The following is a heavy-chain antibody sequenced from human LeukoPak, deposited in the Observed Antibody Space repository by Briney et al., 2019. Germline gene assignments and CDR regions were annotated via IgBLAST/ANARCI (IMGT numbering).Heavy chain of an antibody. CDR3: ARTNSLDY. V-gene: IGHV3-11*03. CDR1: GFTFSDSY. CDR2: MSGSSSKT. Sequence: GGSRRLSCAASGFTFSDSYMSWIRQAPGNGLEWVSWMSGSSSKTSYADSVKGRFTISRDNAKNSVYLQMNSLRAEDTAVYYCARTNSLDYWGQGTLVTDSS. J-gene: IGHJ4*02.